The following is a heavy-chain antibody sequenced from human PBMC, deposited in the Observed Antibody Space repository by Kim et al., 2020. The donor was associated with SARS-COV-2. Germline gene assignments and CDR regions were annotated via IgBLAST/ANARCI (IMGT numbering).Heavy chain of an antibody. Sequence: GESLKISCKGSGYSFTSYWISWVRQMPGKGLEWMGRIDPSDSYTNYSPSFQGHVTISADKSISTAYLQWSSLKASDTAMYYCARHRSELGRAYYFDYWGQGTLVTVSS. D-gene: IGHD7-27*01. CDR1: GYSFTSYW. CDR3: ARHRSELGRAYYFDY. J-gene: IGHJ4*02. CDR2: IDPSDSYT. V-gene: IGHV5-10-1*01.